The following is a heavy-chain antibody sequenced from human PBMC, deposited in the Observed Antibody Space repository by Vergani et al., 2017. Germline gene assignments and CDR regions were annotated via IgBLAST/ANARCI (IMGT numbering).Heavy chain of an antibody. D-gene: IGHD7-27*01. J-gene: IGHJ3*01. CDR3: AKDSGGQNWGRPDAFDL. CDR2: IRYDGSNK. CDR1: GFTFSSYG. Sequence: VQLLESGGGLVQPGGSLRLSCAASGFTFSSYGMHWVRQAPGKGLEWVAFIRYDGSNKYYADSVKGRFTISRDNSKNTLYLQMNSLRAEDTAVYYCAKDSGGQNWGRPDAFDLWGQGTMVTVSS. V-gene: IGHV3-30*02.